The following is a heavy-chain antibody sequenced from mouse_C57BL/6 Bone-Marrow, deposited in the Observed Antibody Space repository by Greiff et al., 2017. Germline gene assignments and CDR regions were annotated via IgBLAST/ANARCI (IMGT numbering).Heavy chain of an antibody. CDR3: AKIYYYGSSHYFDY. V-gene: IGHV1-55*01. D-gene: IGHD1-1*01. J-gene: IGHJ2*01. CDR1: GYTFTSYW. CDR2: IYPGSGST. Sequence: QVQLQQPGAELVKPGASVKMSCKASGYTFTSYWITWVKQRPGQGLEWIGDIYPGSGSTNYNEKFKSKATLTVATSSSTAYMQLSSLTSEDSAVYYCAKIYYYGSSHYFDYWGQGTTLTVSS.